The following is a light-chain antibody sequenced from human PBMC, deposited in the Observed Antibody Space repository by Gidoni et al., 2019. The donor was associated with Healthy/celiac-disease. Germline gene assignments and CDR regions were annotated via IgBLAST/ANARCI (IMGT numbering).Light chain of an antibody. J-gene: IGKJ1*01. CDR3: QQYNSYLT. Sequence: DIQMTQSPSTLSASVGDRVTITCRASQSISSWLAWYQQKPGKAPKRLIFKASSLERGVPSRFSGSGSGTEFTLTISSLQPEYFATYYCQQYNSYLTFGQGTKVEIK. V-gene: IGKV1-5*03. CDR2: KAS. CDR1: QSISSW.